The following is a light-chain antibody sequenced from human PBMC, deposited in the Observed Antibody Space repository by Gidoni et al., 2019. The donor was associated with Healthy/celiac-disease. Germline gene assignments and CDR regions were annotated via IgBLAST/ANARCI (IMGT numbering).Light chain of an antibody. CDR3: QQSYSTPPLT. V-gene: IGKV1-39*01. CDR2: AAS. Sequence: DIKMTQSQSSLSASVGDRVTITCRASQSISSYLNWYQQKPGKAPKLLIYAASSLQSGVPSRFSGSGSGTDFTLTISSLQPEDFATYYCQQSYSTPPLTFGGGTKVEIK. CDR1: QSISSY. J-gene: IGKJ4*01.